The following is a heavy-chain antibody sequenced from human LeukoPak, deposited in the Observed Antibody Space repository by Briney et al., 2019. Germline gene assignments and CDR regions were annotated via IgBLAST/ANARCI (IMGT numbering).Heavy chain of an antibody. CDR3: ARDLDTVTWDY. D-gene: IGHD4-17*01. V-gene: IGHV3-21*01. CDR1: GSTFISYT. CDR2: ISSSSSYI. Sequence: GGSLRLSCAAFGSTFISYTLNWVRQAPGKGLEWVSSISSSSSYIYYADSVKGRFTISRDNAKNSLYLQMNSLRAEDTAVYYCARDLDTVTWDYWGQGTLVTVSS. J-gene: IGHJ4*02.